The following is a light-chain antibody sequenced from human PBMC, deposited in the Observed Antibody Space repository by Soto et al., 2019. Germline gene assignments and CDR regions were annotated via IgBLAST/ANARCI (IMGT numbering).Light chain of an antibody. Sequence: DIVMTQSPDSLAVSLGERATINCKSSQSVLYSSNNKNYLAWYQQKPGHPPKLIIYWASTRESGVPDRFSGSGSGTDFTLTISSLQAEDVAAYYCQQYYSTPFTFGPGTKVDIK. CDR2: WAS. CDR3: QQYYSTPFT. CDR1: QSVLYSSNNKNY. J-gene: IGKJ3*01. V-gene: IGKV4-1*01.